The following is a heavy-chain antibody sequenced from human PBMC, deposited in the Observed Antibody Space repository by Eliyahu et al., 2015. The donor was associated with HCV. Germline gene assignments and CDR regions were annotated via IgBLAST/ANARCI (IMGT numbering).Heavy chain of an antibody. CDR2: ISASSSYI. J-gene: IGHJ4*02. CDR1: GFTFTDYT. Sequence: EVQXVESGGGLVKPGGSLRLSCAASGFTFTDYTMNWVRQAPGKGLDWVSSISASSSYIYYADSLRGRXTISRDNAKNSLYLQMNYLTAEDTAVYYCASQRGYSGYGEVHWGQGILVTVSS. CDR3: ASQRGYSGYGEVH. D-gene: IGHD5-12*01. V-gene: IGHV3-21*02.